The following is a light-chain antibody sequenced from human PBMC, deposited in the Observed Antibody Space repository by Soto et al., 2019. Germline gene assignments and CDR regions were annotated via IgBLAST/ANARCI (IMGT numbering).Light chain of an antibody. CDR2: AAS. CDR1: QGIRND. CDR3: QQYQNLPLT. V-gene: IGKV1-6*01. J-gene: IGKJ5*01. Sequence: THMTLSPSSLSASVGNRVTIACRAGQGIRNDLGWYQQKQGKAPKHLISAASSLQSGVPSRFSGSGYGTDFTFTISSLQTEDIATYSCQQYQNLPLTFGQGTRLEIK.